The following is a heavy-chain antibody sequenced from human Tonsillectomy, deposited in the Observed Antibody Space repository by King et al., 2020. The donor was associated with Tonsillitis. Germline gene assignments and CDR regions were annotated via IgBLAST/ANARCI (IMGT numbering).Heavy chain of an antibody. CDR2: IYYSGST. V-gene: IGHV4-30-4*07. CDR3: ARVLYYYDSSGSPHYYFDY. D-gene: IGHD3-22*01. J-gene: IGHJ4*02. CDR1: GGSISSGGYS. Sequence: QLQESGPGLVKPSQTLSLTCAVSGGSISSGGYSWSWIRQPPGKGLEWIGYIYYSGSTYYNPSLKSRVTISVDTSKNQFSLKLSSVTAADTAVYYCARVLYYYDSSGSPHYYFDYWAPATLVTVSS.